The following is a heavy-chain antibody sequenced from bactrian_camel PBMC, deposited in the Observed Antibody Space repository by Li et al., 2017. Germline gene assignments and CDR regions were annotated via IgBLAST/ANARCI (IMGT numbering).Heavy chain of an antibody. CDR2: VPNGGTP. V-gene: IGHV3S53*01. CDR1: GATHSAYC. J-gene: IGHJ4*01. D-gene: IGHD1*01. Sequence: HVQLVESGGGEVQAGGPLRLSCTISGATHSAYCMGWFRQAPGKEREPVARVPNGGTPTYSDSVKGRFTISPDNAKNTLYLQLNSLKPEDSAMYYCAARSVCLDLLRAIPLFRWVGQGTQVTVS.